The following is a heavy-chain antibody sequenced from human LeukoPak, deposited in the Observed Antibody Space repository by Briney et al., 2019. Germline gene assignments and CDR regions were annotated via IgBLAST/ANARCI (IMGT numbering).Heavy chain of an antibody. CDR2: IIPIFGTA. J-gene: IGHJ4*02. CDR1: GSTFSSYA. Sequence: GASVKVSCKASGSTFSSYAISGVRQAPGQGLEWMGGIIPIFGTANYAQKFQGRVTITADESTSTAYMELSSLRSEDTAVYYCAGDYGGNLPFDYWGQGTLVTVSS. CDR3: AGDYGGNLPFDY. V-gene: IGHV1-69*13. D-gene: IGHD4-23*01.